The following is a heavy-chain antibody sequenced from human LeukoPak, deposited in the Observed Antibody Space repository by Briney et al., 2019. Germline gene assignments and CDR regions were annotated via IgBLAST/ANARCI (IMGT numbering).Heavy chain of an antibody. J-gene: IGHJ4*02. V-gene: IGHV4-39*01. CDR3: ASRGHFDC. D-gene: IGHD3-10*01. CDR2: IYYSGST. Sequence: SETLSLTCTVSGGSISSSSYYWGWIRQPPGKGLEWIGSIYYSGSTYYNPSLKSRVTISVDTSKNQFSLKLSSVTAADTAVYYCASRGHFDCWGQGTLVTVSS. CDR1: GGSISSSSYY.